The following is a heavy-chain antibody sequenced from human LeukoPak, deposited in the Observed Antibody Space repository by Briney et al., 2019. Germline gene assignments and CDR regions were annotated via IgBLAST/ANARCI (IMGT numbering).Heavy chain of an antibody. J-gene: IGHJ5*02. Sequence: SETLSLTCTVSGGSISSYYWSWIRQPAGKGLEWIGRIYTSGSTNYNPSLKSRVTMSVDTSKNQFSLKLSSVTAADTAVYHCARERRCSGGGCYHWFDAWGQGTLVTVSS. CDR1: GGSISSYY. CDR2: IYTSGST. D-gene: IGHD2-15*01. V-gene: IGHV4-4*07. CDR3: ARERRCSGGGCYHWFDA.